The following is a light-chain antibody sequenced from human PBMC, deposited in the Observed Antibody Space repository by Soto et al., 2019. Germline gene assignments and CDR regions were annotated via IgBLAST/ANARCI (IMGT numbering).Light chain of an antibody. J-gene: IGKJ4*01. Sequence: IQLTQSPSSLSASVGDRVTITCRAGQDIGSALAWYQQRPGKAPKLLLYDASNLEAGVPSRFIGSGSGTDFTLTITSLRPGDFATDYCQQFNGFPLTFGGGTKVQIK. CDR3: QQFNGFPLT. CDR2: DAS. V-gene: IGKV1-13*02. CDR1: QDIGSA.